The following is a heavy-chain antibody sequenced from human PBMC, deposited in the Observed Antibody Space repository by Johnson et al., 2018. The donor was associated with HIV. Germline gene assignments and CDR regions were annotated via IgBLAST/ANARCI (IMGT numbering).Heavy chain of an antibody. J-gene: IGHJ3*02. CDR3: ARGRVATGGMRGGGFDI. CDR2: ISYDGSNK. Sequence: QVQLVESGGGVVQPGRSLRLSCAASGFTFSSYAMHWVRQAPGKGLEWVAVISYDGSNKYYAYSVKGRVTISRDNSKNTLYLQMNSLRAEDTAVYFCARGRVATGGMRGGGFDIWGQGTMVTVSS. D-gene: IGHD6-13*01. V-gene: IGHV3-30*04. CDR1: GFTFSSYA.